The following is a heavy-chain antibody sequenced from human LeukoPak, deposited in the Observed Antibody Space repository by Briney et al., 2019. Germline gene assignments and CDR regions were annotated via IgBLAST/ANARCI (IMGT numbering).Heavy chain of an antibody. V-gene: IGHV4-34*01. CDR3: ARGLTGFDP. Sequence: SETLSLTCAVYGGSFSGYYWSWIRQPPGKGLEWIGEINHSGSTNYNPSLKSRVTISVDTSKNQFSLKLSPVTAADTAVYYCARGLTGFDPWGQGTLVAVSS. J-gene: IGHJ5*02. CDR2: INHSGST. D-gene: IGHD7-27*01. CDR1: GGSFSGYY.